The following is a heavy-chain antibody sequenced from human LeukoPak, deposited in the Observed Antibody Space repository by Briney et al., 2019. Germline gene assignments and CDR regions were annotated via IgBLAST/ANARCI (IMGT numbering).Heavy chain of an antibody. CDR3: ARHAGIVPAAIYNWFDP. CDR1: GGSISSSSYY. Sequence: SETLSLTCTVSGGSISSSSYYWGWIRQPPGKGLEWIGSIYYSGSTYYNPSLKSRVTISVDTSKYQFSLKLSSVTAADTAVYYCARHAGIVPAAIYNWFDPWGQGTLVTVSS. V-gene: IGHV4-39*01. J-gene: IGHJ5*02. CDR2: IYYSGST. D-gene: IGHD2-2*01.